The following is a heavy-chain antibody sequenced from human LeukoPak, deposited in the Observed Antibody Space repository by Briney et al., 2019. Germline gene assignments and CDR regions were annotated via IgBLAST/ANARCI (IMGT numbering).Heavy chain of an antibody. V-gene: IGHV3-21*01. Sequence: PGGSLRLSCAASGFTFSSYGMHWVRQAPGKGLEWVSSISSSSSYIYYADSVKGRFTISRDNAKNSLYLQMNSLRAEDTAVYYCARVWFGYYYGMDVWGQGTTVTVSS. D-gene: IGHD3-10*01. CDR2: ISSSSSYI. CDR1: GFTFSSYG. CDR3: ARVWFGYYYGMDV. J-gene: IGHJ6*02.